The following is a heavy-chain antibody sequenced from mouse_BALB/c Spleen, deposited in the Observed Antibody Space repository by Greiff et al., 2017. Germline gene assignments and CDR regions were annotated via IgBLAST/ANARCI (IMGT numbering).Heavy chain of an antibody. V-gene: IGHV5-6-5*01. Sequence: EVQLVESGGGLVKPGGSLKLSCAASGFTFSSYAMSWVRQTPEKRLEWVASISSGGSTYYPDSVKGRFTISRDNARNILYLQMSSLRSEDTAMYYCERVDMLTTGAMDYWGQGTAVTVSS. CDR2: ISSGGST. CDR1: GFTFSSYA. D-gene: IGHD2-2*01. J-gene: IGHJ4*01. CDR3: ERVDMLTTGAMDY.